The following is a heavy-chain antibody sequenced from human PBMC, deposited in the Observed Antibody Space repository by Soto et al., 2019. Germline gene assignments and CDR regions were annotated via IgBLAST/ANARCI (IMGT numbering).Heavy chain of an antibody. CDR1: GFTFSSYW. V-gene: IGHV3-7*04. Sequence: GGSLRLSCAASGFTFSSYWMSWVRQAPGKGLEWVANIKQDGSEKYYVDFLKGRFTISRDNAKNSLYLQMNSLRAEDTAVYYCARDLLTYYDILTGSIDYWGQGT. CDR3: ARDLLTYYDILTGSIDY. D-gene: IGHD3-9*01. J-gene: IGHJ4*02. CDR2: IKQDGSEK.